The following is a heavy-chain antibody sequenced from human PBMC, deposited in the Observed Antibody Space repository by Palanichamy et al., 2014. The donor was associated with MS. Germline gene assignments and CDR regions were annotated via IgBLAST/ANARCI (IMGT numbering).Heavy chain of an antibody. V-gene: IGHV4-30-2*01. D-gene: IGHD2-15*01. CDR1: WLHQQWWLL. J-gene: IGHJ4*02. Sequence: LQLQESGSGLVKPSQTPVPHLRCLWWLHQQWWLLLELDPAATRKGLEWIGYIYHSGSTYYNPSLKSRVTISVDRSKNQFSLKLSSVTAADTAVYYCARGRRAESVSNCSGGSCYSYYFDYWGQGTLVTVSS. CDR3: ARGRRAESVSNCSGGSCYSYYFDY. CDR2: IYHSGST.